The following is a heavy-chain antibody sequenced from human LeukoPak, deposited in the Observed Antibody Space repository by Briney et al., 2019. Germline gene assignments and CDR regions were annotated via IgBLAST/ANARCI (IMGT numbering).Heavy chain of an antibody. Sequence: SETLSLTCTVSGGSISSYYWSWIRQPAGKGLEWIGRIYTSGSTNYNPSLKSRVTMSVDTSKNQFSLKLSSVTAADTAVYYCARGGVRSQTRDPLDYWGQGTLVTVSS. J-gene: IGHJ4*02. V-gene: IGHV4-4*07. CDR1: GGSISSYY. D-gene: IGHD3-3*01. CDR3: ARGGVRSQTRDPLDY. CDR2: IYTSGST.